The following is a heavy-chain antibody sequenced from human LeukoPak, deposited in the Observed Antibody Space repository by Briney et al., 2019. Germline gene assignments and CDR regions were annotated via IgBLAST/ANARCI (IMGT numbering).Heavy chain of an antibody. CDR2: ISGSGGST. Sequence: PGGSLRLSCAASGFTFSSYAMSWVRQAPGKGLEWVSAISGSGGSTYYADSVKGRFTISRDNSKNTLYLQMNSLRAEDTAVYYCASSGPDSSGYYRTDYYYYGMDVWGQGTTVTVSS. D-gene: IGHD3-22*01. V-gene: IGHV3-23*01. CDR3: ASSGPDSSGYYRTDYYYYGMDV. J-gene: IGHJ6*02. CDR1: GFTFSSYA.